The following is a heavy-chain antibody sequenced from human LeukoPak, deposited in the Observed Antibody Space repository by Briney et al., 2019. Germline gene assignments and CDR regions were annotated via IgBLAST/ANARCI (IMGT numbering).Heavy chain of an antibody. Sequence: ASVKVSCKASGYTFTGYYMHWVRQAPGQGLEWMGWINPNSGGTNYAQKFQGRVTMTRDTSISTAYMELSRLRSDDTAVYYCASFNWVYYSYGVDVWGQGTTVTVSS. CDR1: GYTFTGYY. CDR3: ASFNWVYYSYGVDV. J-gene: IGHJ6*02. V-gene: IGHV1-2*02. D-gene: IGHD7-27*01. CDR2: INPNSGGT.